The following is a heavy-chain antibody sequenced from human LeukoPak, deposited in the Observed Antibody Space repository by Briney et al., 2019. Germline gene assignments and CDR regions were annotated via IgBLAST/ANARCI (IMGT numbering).Heavy chain of an antibody. CDR3: ARWEYSSSSGFDY. V-gene: IGHV3-53*01. CDR1: GFTVSSNY. J-gene: IGHJ4*02. Sequence: PGGSLRLSCAASGFTVSSNYMSWVRQAPGKGLEWVSVIYSGGSTYYADSVKGRFTISRDNSKNTLYLQMNSLRAEDTAVYYCARWEYSSSSGFDYWGQGTLVTVSS. D-gene: IGHD6-6*01. CDR2: IYSGGST.